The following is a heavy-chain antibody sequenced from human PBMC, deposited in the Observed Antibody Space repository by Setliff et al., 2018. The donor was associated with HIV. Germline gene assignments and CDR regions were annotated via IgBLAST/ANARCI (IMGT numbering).Heavy chain of an antibody. CDR2: INTEQGFP. CDR1: GYSFTNYA. Sequence: ASVKVSCKASGYSFTNYAINWLRQAPGRGLEWMGWINTEQGFPMYAQGFTGRFVFSLDPSVSTAYLQINSLNPDDGAVYYCAVDRHAFDIWGQGTVVTVSS. CDR3: AVDRHAFDI. V-gene: IGHV7-4-1*02. D-gene: IGHD5-12*01. J-gene: IGHJ3*02.